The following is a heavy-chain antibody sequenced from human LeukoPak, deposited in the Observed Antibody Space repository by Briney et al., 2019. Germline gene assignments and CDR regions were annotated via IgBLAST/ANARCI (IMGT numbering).Heavy chain of an antibody. D-gene: IGHD2-2*01. CDR1: GFTFSSYA. Sequence: VGSLRLSCAASGFTFSSYAMSWVRQSPGEGLDCVSAISASGGSTYYADSVTGRFTISRDNSKNTLYLQMNSLRAEDTAVYYCAKAYCSSTNCYSDYWGQGTLVTVSS. V-gene: IGHV3-23*01. CDR3: AKAYCSSTNCYSDY. J-gene: IGHJ4*02. CDR2: ISASGGST.